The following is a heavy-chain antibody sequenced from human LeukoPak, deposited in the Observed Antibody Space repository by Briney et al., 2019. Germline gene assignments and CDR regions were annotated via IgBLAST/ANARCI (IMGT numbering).Heavy chain of an antibody. CDR2: ISNDSVDK. V-gene: IGHV3-11*04. D-gene: IGHD3-3*01. Sequence: GGSLRLSCAASGFTFSDYYMSWIRQAPGKGLEWVSYISNDSVDKYYVDSVRGRFTISRDNAKKSMYLQMSGLRVEDTAVYYCARRDWVSGAVRAFDIWGQGTMVTVSS. CDR3: ARRDWVSGAVRAFDI. CDR1: GFTFSDYY. J-gene: IGHJ3*02.